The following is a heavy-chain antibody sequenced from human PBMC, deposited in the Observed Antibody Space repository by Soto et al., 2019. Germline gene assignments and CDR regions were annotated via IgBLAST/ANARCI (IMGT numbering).Heavy chain of an antibody. V-gene: IGHV4-39*01. CDR1: GGSISSSSYY. D-gene: IGHD2-15*01. CDR2: IYYSGST. CDR3: ARVSYCSGGSCYKGIDY. Sequence: SETLSLTCTVSGGSISSSSYYWGWIRQPPGKGLEWIGSIYYSGSTYYNPSLKSRVTISVDTSKNQFSLKLSSVTAADTAVYYCARVSYCSGGSCYKGIDYWGQGTLVTVSS. J-gene: IGHJ4*02.